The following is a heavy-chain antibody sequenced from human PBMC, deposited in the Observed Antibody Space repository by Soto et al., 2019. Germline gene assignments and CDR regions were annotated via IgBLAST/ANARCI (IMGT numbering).Heavy chain of an antibody. V-gene: IGHV4-39*01. D-gene: IGHD5-18*01. CDR3: AKCGYSFTYLPVDS. J-gene: IGHJ4*02. CDR1: GGSISTSSYY. CDR2: IYFNGNT. Sequence: QLQLQESGPGLVKPSKTLSLTCTVSGGSISTSSYYWGWFRQPPGKGLEWIGNIYFNGNTYYSPSLKSRVIISVSTSNNQFSLNLSSVTAADTAVYYCAKCGYSFTYLPVDSCGLGTLVAVSS.